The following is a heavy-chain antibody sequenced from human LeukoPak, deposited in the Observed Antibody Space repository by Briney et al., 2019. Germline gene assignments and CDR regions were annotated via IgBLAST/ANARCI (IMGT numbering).Heavy chain of an antibody. Sequence: SETLSLTRTVSGGSISSSTYYWGWIRQPPGTGLEWIGSINYSGSTYYNPSLKSRVTISVDTSRNQLSLKLSSVTAADTAVYYCASGYSYDLFDYWGQGTLATVSS. D-gene: IGHD5-18*01. V-gene: IGHV4-39*07. CDR1: GGSISSSTYY. J-gene: IGHJ4*02. CDR2: INYSGST. CDR3: ASGYSYDLFDY.